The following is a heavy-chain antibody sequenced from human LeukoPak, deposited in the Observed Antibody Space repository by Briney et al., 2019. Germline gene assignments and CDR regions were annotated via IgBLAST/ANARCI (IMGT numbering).Heavy chain of an antibody. D-gene: IGHD1-26*01. CDR2: IYHSGST. Sequence: SETLSLTCTVSGYSISSGYYWGWIRQPPGKGLEWIGSIYHSGSTYYNPSLKSRVTISVDTPKNQFSLKLSSVTAADTAVYYCARIRYSGNYYYFDYWGQGTLVTVSS. J-gene: IGHJ4*02. V-gene: IGHV4-38-2*02. CDR1: GYSISSGYY. CDR3: ARIRYSGNYYYFDY.